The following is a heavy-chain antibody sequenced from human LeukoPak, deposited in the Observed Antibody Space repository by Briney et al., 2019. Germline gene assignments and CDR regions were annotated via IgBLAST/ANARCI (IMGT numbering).Heavy chain of an antibody. CDR1: GGSISSYY. CDR2: IYYSGST. CDR3: ARQSYDSSGYFDY. D-gene: IGHD3-22*01. V-gene: IGHV4-59*08. Sequence: SETLSLTCTVSGGSISSYYWSWIRQPPGKGLEWIGYIYYSGSTNYNPSLKSRVTISVDTSKNQFSLKLSSVTAADTAVYYCARQSYDSSGYFDYWGQGTLVTVSS. J-gene: IGHJ4*02.